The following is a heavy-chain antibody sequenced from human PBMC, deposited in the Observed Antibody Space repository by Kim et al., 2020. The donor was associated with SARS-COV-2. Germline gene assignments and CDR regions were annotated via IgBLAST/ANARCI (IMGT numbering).Heavy chain of an antibody. CDR2: INPDSGGT. CDR3: VRDGNTSPYYFDN. Sequence: ASVKVSCKASGYTFTGYYIHWVRQAPGQGLEWMGRINPDSGGTNCAQKFQGRVTLTRDTSITTAYMELSSLRSDDTAIYYCVRDGNTSPYYFDNWGQGTL. V-gene: IGHV1-2*06. J-gene: IGHJ4*02. CDR1: GYTFTGYY.